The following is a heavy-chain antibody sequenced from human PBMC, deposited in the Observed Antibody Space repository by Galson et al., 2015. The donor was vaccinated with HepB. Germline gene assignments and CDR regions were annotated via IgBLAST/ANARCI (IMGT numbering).Heavy chain of an antibody. D-gene: IGHD6-19*01. CDR1: GFTFSSYW. J-gene: IGHJ4*02. Sequence: SLRLSCAASGFTFSSYWMSWVRQAPGKGLEWMANIKQDGSEKYYVDSVKGRFTISRDNAKNSLYLQMNSLRAEDTAVYYCARRRANPPGIAVGSFDYWGQGTLVTVSS. V-gene: IGHV3-7*03. CDR2: IKQDGSEK. CDR3: ARRRANPPGIAVGSFDY.